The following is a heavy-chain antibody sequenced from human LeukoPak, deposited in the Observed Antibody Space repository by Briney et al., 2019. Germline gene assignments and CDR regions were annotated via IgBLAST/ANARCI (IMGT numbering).Heavy chain of an antibody. CDR3: ERASDYDRYYFDY. Sequence: PGGSLRLSCAASGFTFSSYGMHWVRQAPGKGREWVAVMWNDGSNKYYADSVKGRFTISRDNSKNTLYLQMNSLRAEDTAVYYCERASDYDRYYFDYWGQGTLVTVSS. CDR2: MWNDGSNK. V-gene: IGHV3-33*01. D-gene: IGHD5-12*01. J-gene: IGHJ4*02. CDR1: GFTFSSYG.